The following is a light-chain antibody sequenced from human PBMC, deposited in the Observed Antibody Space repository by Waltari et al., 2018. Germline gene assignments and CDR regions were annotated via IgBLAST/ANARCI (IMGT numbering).Light chain of an antibody. J-gene: IGLJ3*02. CDR3: GAYTGSDAWV. V-gene: IGLV2-14*03. CDR1: SNDIGGYDH. Sequence: QSALTQPASVSGSPGQSIIISCTGTSNDIGGYDHVSWYQQHPGKAPKLIIYDVSDRSSGVSNRFSGSRSANTASLAISGLLAEDEADYYCGAYTGSDAWVFGGGTKVTVL. CDR2: DVS.